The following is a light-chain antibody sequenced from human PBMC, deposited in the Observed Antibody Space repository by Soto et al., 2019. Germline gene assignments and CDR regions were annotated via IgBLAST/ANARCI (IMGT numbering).Light chain of an antibody. CDR1: SSDIGGYND. CDR3: MSYTSSTTVV. J-gene: IGLJ2*01. V-gene: IGLV2-14*01. Sequence: QSVLTQPASVSGSPGQSITISCTGTSSDIGGYNDVSWYQQHPGKAPKLMIFEVSNRPSGVSNRFSGSKSDNTASLTISGLQAEDEADYYCMSYTSSTTVVFGGGTKVTVL. CDR2: EVS.